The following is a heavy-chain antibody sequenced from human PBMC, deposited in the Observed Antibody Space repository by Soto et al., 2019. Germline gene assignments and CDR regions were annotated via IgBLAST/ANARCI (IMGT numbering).Heavy chain of an antibody. V-gene: IGHV1-8*01. Sequence: SVKVSCKASGYTFTSYDINWVRQATGQGLEWMGWMNPNSGNTGYAQKFQGRVTMTRNTSISTAYMELSSLRSEDTAVYYCARGPVLRYFDWLLQTSDYYYGMDVWGQGTTVTVSS. CDR2: MNPNSGNT. CDR1: GYTFTSYD. CDR3: ARGPVLRYFDWLLQTSDYYYGMDV. J-gene: IGHJ6*02. D-gene: IGHD3-9*01.